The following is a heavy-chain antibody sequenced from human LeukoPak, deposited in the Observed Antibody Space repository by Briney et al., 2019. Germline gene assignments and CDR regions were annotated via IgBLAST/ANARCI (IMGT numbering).Heavy chain of an antibody. J-gene: IGHJ4*02. V-gene: IGHV3-21*01. CDR3: ASGDPRGYFDY. D-gene: IGHD5-24*01. Sequence: GGSLRLSRAASGFTFSSYSMNWVRQAPGKGLEWVSYISSRSSYIYYGDSVKGRFTISRDNAMNSLYLQMNSLRAEDTAVYYCASGDPRGYFDYWGQGTLVTVSS. CDR2: ISSRSSYI. CDR1: GFTFSSYS.